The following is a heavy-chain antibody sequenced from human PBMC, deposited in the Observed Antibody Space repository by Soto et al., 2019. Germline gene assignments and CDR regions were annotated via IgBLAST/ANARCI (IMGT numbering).Heavy chain of an antibody. Sequence: GGSLRLSCAASGFTFSSYAMSWVRQAPGKGLEWVSAISGSGGSTYYAKSEKGLFTISRDTSKNTLYLQMNSLRAEDTAVYYCANFHSGYDLSSAFDIWGQGTMVTVSS. V-gene: IGHV3-23*01. D-gene: IGHD5-12*01. J-gene: IGHJ3*02. CDR3: ANFHSGYDLSSAFDI. CDR1: GFTFSSYA. CDR2: ISGSGGST.